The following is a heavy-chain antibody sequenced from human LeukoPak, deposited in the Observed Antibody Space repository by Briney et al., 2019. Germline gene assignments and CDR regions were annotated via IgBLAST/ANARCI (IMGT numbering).Heavy chain of an antibody. CDR1: GGSIISYI. J-gene: IGHJ5*02. Sequence: SGTLSLTCTVSGGSIISYICSWIRQPAGKGLEWIGRIYSDGSRNYNRSLKSRVTMSVETARNQFSLKLGSVTAADTAVYYCATEVIRMVRGVTYNWFDPWGQGTLVTVSS. V-gene: IGHV4-4*07. D-gene: IGHD3-10*01. CDR3: ATEVIRMVRGVTYNWFDP. CDR2: IYSDGSR.